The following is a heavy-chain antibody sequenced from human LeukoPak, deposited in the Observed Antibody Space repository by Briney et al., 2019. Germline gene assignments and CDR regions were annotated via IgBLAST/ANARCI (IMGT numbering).Heavy chain of an antibody. CDR2: INGDGSGT. J-gene: IGHJ4*02. V-gene: IGHV3-74*01. CDR3: ARHGRKDGPFTY. Sequence: GSLRLSCTASGFTFTSHWMHWVRQVPGKGLVWVSRINGDGSGTNHADSVKGRFTISRDNAKNTLYLQMNSLRVEDTAVYYCARHGRKDGPFTYWGQGTLVTVSS. D-gene: IGHD5-24*01. CDR1: GFTFTSHW.